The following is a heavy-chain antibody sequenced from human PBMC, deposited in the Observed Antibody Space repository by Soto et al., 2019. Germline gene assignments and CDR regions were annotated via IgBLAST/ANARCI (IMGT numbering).Heavy chain of an antibody. CDR1: GASVSSASYY. Sequence: SDTLCLTCTVSGASVSSASYYWSWIRQPPGKGLEWIGYIYYSGRTDYNPSLKSRVTISLDTSKNQFSLKLSSVTAADTAVYYCARDRGSGSHNNWFAPWGQGTQVTAYS. CDR3: ARDRGSGSHNNWFAP. CDR2: IYYSGRT. V-gene: IGHV4-61*01. D-gene: IGHD3-10*01. J-gene: IGHJ5*02.